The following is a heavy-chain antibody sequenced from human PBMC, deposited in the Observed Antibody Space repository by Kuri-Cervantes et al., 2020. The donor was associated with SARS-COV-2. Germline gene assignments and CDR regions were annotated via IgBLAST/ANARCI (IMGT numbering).Heavy chain of an antibody. CDR3: ARSFEGWDV. D-gene: IGHD3-9*01. CDR2: IYSGGST. CDR1: GFTVSSND. Sequence: GGSLRLSCAASGFTVSSNDMSWVRQAPGKGLEWVSVIYSGGSTYYADSGKGPFTISRDNSKNTLYLQMNSLRAEDTAVYYCARSFEGWDVWGQGTTVTVSS. V-gene: IGHV3-53*01. J-gene: IGHJ6*02.